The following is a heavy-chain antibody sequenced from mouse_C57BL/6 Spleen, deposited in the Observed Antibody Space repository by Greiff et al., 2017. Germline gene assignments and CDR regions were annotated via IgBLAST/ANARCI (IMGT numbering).Heavy chain of an antibody. Sequence: EVKLVESGGGLVQPGGSLSLSCAASGFTFTDYYMSWVRQPPGKALEWLGFIRNKANGYTTEYSASVKGRFTISRDNSPSILYLQMNALRAEDSATYYCARDYYGSLYFDYWGQGTTLTVSS. J-gene: IGHJ2*01. D-gene: IGHD1-1*01. CDR2: IRNKANGYTT. CDR3: ARDYYGSLYFDY. CDR1: GFTFTDYY. V-gene: IGHV7-3*01.